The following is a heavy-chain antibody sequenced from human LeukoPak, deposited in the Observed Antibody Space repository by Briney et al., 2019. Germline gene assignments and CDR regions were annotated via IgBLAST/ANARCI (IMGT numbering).Heavy chain of an antibody. CDR3: AREAYGGNSGSFDY. CDR2: ISWKSDSI. V-gene: IGHV3-9*01. J-gene: IGHJ4*02. D-gene: IGHD4-23*01. Sequence: GESLRLSCAASGFTFDDYAMHWVRQAPGKGLEWVSGISWKSDSIGYADSVKGRFTISRDNSKNTLYLQMNSLRAEDTAVYYCAREAYGGNSGSFDYWGQGTLVTVSS. CDR1: GFTFDDYA.